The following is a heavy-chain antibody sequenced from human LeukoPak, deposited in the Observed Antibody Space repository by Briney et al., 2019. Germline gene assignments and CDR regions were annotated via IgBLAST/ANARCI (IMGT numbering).Heavy chain of an antibody. CDR3: AREYCSGGSCYSNNDY. V-gene: IGHV7-4-1*02. Sequence: ASVKVSCKASGYTFTSYAMNWVRQAPGQGLEWMGWINTNTGNPTYAQGFTGRFVFSLDTSVSTAYLQISSLKAEDTAVYYCAREYCSGGSCYSNNDYWGQGTLVAVSS. CDR2: INTNTGNP. D-gene: IGHD2-15*01. J-gene: IGHJ4*02. CDR1: GYTFTSYA.